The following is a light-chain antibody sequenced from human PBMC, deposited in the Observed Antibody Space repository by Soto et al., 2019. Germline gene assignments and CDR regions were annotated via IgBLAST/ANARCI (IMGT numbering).Light chain of an antibody. CDR3: QQRSNWPSIT. V-gene: IGKV3-11*01. CDR2: DAS. Sequence: EIVLTQSPATLSLFPGERATLSCRASQSVSSYLAWYQQKPGQAPRLLIYDASSRATGIPARFSGSGSGTDFTLTISSLEPEDFAVYYCQQRSNWPSITFGQGTRLE. CDR1: QSVSSY. J-gene: IGKJ5*01.